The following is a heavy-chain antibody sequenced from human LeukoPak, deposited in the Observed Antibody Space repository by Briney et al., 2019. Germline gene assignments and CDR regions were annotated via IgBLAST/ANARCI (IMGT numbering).Heavy chain of an antibody. D-gene: IGHD3-22*01. V-gene: IGHV3-23*01. CDR2: ISGSGGGT. J-gene: IGHJ4*02. Sequence: GGSLRLSCAASGFTFSSYAMSWVRQAPGKGLEWVSAISGSGGGTYYGDSVKGRFTISRDNSKNTLYLQMNSLRAEDTAVYYCVKDQGFYYDSSVYYWGQGTLVTVSS. CDR1: GFTFSSYA. CDR3: VKDQGFYYDSSVYY.